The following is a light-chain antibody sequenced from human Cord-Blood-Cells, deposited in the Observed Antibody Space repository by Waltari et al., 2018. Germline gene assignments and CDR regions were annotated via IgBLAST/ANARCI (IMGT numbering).Light chain of an antibody. CDR1: SSDVGGYNY. CDR2: EVS. CDR3: SSYAGSNNFVV. V-gene: IGLV2-8*01. J-gene: IGLJ2*01. Sequence: QSALTQPPSASGSPGQSVTISCTGTSSDVGGYNYVSWYQQHPGKAPKLMIYEVSKRPPGVPDRFPGSKSGNSASLTVSGLQAEDEADYYCSSYAGSNNFVVFGGGTKLTVL.